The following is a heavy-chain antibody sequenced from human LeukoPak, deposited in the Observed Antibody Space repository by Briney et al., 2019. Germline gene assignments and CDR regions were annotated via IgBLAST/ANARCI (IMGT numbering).Heavy chain of an antibody. D-gene: IGHD7-27*01. V-gene: IGHV3-23*05. CDR3: AKAPGDGPLH. CDR1: GFSFSSYA. Sequence: GGSLRLSCADSGFSFSSYAMSWVRQAPGKGLEWVSDILYSSSGTFYADSVKGRFTISRDNTRNTLHLQMNSLRADHTAVYYSAKAPGDGPLHWDEGSLATVSS. CDR2: ILYSSSGT. J-gene: IGHJ4*02.